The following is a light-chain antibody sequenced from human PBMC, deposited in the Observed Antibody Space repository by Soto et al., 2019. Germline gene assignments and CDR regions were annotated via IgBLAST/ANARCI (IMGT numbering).Light chain of an antibody. CDR1: QSIDTY. J-gene: IGKJ3*01. CDR2: DAS. V-gene: IGKV3-11*01. CDR3: QQYGSSPFT. Sequence: DIVLTQSPATLSSSPGERATLSCRASQSIDTYLAWYQQKPGQAPRLLIYDASDRATGIPARFSGSGSGTAFTLTISGLEPEDFAVYYCQQYGSSPFTFCPGTKVDIK.